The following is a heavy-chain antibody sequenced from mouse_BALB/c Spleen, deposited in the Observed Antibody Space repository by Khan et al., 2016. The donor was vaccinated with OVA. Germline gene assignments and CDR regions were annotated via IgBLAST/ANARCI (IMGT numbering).Heavy chain of an antibody. CDR1: GYTFTSYY. V-gene: IGHV1S81*02. CDR3: TRSGYGTFAY. Sequence: QVQLQQSGAELVKPGASVRLSCKASGYTFTSYYLYWVKQRPGQGLEWIGDINPSNGGTNFNAKFKSKATLTVDKSSSTAYMQLSSLTSEDSAVYYCTRSGYGTFAYWGQGTLVTVSA. D-gene: IGHD2-1*01. J-gene: IGHJ3*01. CDR2: INPSNGGT.